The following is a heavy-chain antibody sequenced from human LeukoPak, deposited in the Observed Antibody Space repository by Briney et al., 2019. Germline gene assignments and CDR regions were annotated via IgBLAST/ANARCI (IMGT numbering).Heavy chain of an antibody. CDR3: ARDRCSGGSCSNWFDP. CDR2: INPNSGGT. J-gene: IGHJ5*02. V-gene: IGHV1-2*04. Sequence: ASVKVPCKASGYTFTGYYMHWVRQAPGQGLEWMGWINPNSGGTNYAQKFQGWVAMTRDTSISTAYMELSRLRSDDTAVYYCARDRCSGGSCSNWFDPWGQGTLVTVSS. D-gene: IGHD2-15*01. CDR1: GYTFTGYY.